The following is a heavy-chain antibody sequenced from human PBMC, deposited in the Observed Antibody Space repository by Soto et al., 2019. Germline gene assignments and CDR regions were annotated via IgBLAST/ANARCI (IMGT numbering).Heavy chain of an antibody. Sequence: GESLKISCEASGYSFSTYWIGWVRRMPGKGLEWVGLIYAANSETRYSPSFQGQATLSVDKSINTAYLQWSSLKASDTAIYYCGRHPPTPAHNGYLDPLGQGTLVTVSS. V-gene: IGHV5-51*01. J-gene: IGHJ5*02. CDR3: GRHPPTPAHNGYLDP. CDR2: IYAANSET. D-gene: IGHD1-7*01. CDR1: GYSFSTYW.